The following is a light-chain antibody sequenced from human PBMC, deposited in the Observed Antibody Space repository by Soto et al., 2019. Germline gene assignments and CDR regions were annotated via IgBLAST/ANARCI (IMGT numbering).Light chain of an antibody. CDR3: QSADSSGTYVV. V-gene: IGLV3-25*03. J-gene: IGLJ2*01. CDR2: KDS. Sequence: SYELTQPHSVSVSPGQTARITCSGDALPKQYAYWYQQKPGQAPVLVIYKDSERPSGIPERFSCSSSGTTVTSTISGVQAEDKADYYCQSADSSGTYVVFGGGTKVTVL. CDR1: ALPKQY.